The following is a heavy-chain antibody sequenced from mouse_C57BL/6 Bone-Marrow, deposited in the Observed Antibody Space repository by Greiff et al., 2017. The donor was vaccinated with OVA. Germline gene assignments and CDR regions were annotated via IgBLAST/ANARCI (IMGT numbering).Heavy chain of an antibody. Sequence: QVQLQQPGAELVKPGASVKVSCKASGYTFTSYWMHWVKQRPGPGLEWIGRINPSDSDTNYNQKFKGKATLTVDKSSSTAYMQLSSLTSEDSAVYYCAIRVWFAYWGQGTLVTVSA. J-gene: IGHJ3*01. CDR3: AIRVWFAY. CDR2: INPSDSDT. V-gene: IGHV1-74*01. CDR1: GYTFTSYW.